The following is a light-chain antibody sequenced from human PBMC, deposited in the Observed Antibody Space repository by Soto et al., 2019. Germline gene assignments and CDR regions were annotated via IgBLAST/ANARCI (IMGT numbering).Light chain of an antibody. J-gene: IGKJ1*01. CDR2: AAS. Sequence: DIQMTQSPSSLSVSVGDRVTITCRASQGISNYLTWYQQKPGKVPKLLIYAASTLQSGVPSRFSGSGSGTDFTLTISGLQPEDVATYYCQQYDTAPRTFGQGTKVEIK. CDR3: QQYDTAPRT. V-gene: IGKV1-27*01. CDR1: QGISNY.